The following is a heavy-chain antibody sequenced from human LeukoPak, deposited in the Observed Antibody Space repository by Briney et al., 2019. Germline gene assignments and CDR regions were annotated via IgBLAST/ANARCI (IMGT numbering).Heavy chain of an antibody. CDR1: GYTFTGYY. J-gene: IGHJ5*02. V-gene: IGHV1-18*04. Sequence: GASVKVSCKASGYTFTGYYMHWVRQAPGQGLEWMGWISAYNGNTNYAQKLQGRVTMTTDTSTSTAYMELRSLRSDDTAVYYCARGGRAAGTFDPWGQGTLVTVSS. D-gene: IGHD6-13*01. CDR3: ARGGRAAGTFDP. CDR2: ISAYNGNT.